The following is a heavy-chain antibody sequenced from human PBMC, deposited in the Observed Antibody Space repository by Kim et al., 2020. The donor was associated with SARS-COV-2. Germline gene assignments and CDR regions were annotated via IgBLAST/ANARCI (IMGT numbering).Heavy chain of an antibody. D-gene: IGHD3-10*01. CDR3: AVIGDYDY. V-gene: IGHV1-69*01. Sequence: FGTANYAQKFQGRVTITADEATSTAYMELSSLRSEDTAVYYCAVIGDYDYWGQGTLVTVSS. CDR2: FGTA. J-gene: IGHJ4*02.